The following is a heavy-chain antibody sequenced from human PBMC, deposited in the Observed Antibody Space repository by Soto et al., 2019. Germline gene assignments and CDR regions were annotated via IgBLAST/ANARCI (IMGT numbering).Heavy chain of an antibody. D-gene: IGHD2-15*01. J-gene: IGHJ6*03. CDR3: ARDWCSGGSCYYYYYMDV. Sequence: XSLRLSCAASGFTFSSYAMSWCRQPPGNGLEGIGSIYYSGSTYYNPSLKSRVTISVDTSKNQFSLKLSSVTAADTAVYYCARDWCSGGSCYYYYYMDVWGKGTTVTVSS. CDR2: IYYSGST. V-gene: IGHV4-39*02. CDR1: GFTFSSYA.